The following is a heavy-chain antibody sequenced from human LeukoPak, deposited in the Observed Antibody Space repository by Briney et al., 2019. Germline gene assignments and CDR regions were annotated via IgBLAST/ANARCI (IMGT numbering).Heavy chain of an antibody. CDR1: GFTSRTYW. V-gene: IGHV3-74*01. CDR2: IESERRNV. J-gene: IGHJ6*02. Sequence: RGSLRLSCAASGFTSRTYWMNSVRPAPGPGLGWVSRIESERRNVSYGETVKGRFTISRGHSKNTQYLQMDSLRADDTAMCYCAKDVFFEWGGPTGGMDVWGQGTTVTVSS. CDR3: AKDVFFEWGGPTGGMDV. D-gene: IGHD3-3*01.